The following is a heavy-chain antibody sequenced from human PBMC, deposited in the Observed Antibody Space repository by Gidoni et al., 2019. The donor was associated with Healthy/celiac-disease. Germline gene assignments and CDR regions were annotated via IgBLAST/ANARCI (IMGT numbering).Heavy chain of an antibody. CDR3: ARALGFGRYYYYYGMDV. CDR1: GFSLSTARMG. D-gene: IGHD3-10*01. Sequence: QITLKESGPVLVNPTETLTLTCTVSGFSLSTARMGVSWIRQPPGTALEWLAHIFSNDEKSYSTSLKSRLTISKDTSKRQVVLTMTNMDAVDTATYNGARALGFGRYYYYYGMDVWGQGTTVTVSS. J-gene: IGHJ6*02. V-gene: IGHV2-26*01. CDR2: IFSNDEK.